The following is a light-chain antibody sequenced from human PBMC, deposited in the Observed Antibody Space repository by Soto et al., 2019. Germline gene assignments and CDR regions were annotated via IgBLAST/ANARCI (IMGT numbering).Light chain of an antibody. J-gene: IGLJ1*01. CDR1: SGDVGGYNY. V-gene: IGLV2-14*01. Sequence: QSALTQPASVSGSPGQSITISCTGTSGDVGGYNYVSWYQQHPGEAPKLLIYEVSHRPSGVSNRFTGAKSGNTASLTISGLQAEDEADYYCNSYRSTSITVCGTGTKVTVL. CDR2: EVS. CDR3: NSYRSTSITV.